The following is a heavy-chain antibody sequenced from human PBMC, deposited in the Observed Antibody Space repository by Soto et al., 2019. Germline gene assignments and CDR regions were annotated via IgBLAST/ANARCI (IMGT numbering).Heavy chain of an antibody. V-gene: IGHV6-1*01. CDR3: AKGDNLGPRTGYAFDP. Sequence: SQTLSLTCAISGDSVSSNTASWNWIRQSPSRGLEWLGRTYFRSKWYNDYAVSVKSRIIINPDTSDNQFSLQLNSVTPEDTAVYFCAKGDNLGPRTGYAFDPWGQGIMVTVSS. CDR2: TYFRSKWYN. J-gene: IGHJ5*02. CDR1: GDSVSSNTAS. D-gene: IGHD5-12*01.